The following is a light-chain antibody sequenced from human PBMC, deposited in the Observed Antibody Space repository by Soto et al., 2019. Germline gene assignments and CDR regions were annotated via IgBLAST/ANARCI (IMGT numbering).Light chain of an antibody. CDR3: QQSYNLPIT. Sequence: DLQMTQSPFSLSASVGDRVSITCRASQSISTSLTWYQQKPGRAPQLLIYSASTLQSGVPSRFSGSGSGTDFTLTISDLRPEDFATYYCQQSYNLPITFGQGTRLEIK. V-gene: IGKV1-39*01. CDR1: QSISTS. CDR2: SAS. J-gene: IGKJ5*01.